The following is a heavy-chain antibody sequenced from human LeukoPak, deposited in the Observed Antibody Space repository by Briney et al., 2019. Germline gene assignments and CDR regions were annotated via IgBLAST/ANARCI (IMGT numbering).Heavy chain of an antibody. CDR3: ASAIRAARTYYFDY. D-gene: IGHD6-6*01. J-gene: IGHJ4*02. V-gene: IGHV1-2*02. CDR1: GGTFTGYY. CDR2: INPNSGGT. Sequence: ASVKVSCKASGGTFTGYYMHWVRQAPGQGLECIGWINPNSGGTNYAQKFQGRVTMTRDTSISTAYMELSRLRSDDTAVYYCASAIRAARTYYFDYWGQGTLVTVSS.